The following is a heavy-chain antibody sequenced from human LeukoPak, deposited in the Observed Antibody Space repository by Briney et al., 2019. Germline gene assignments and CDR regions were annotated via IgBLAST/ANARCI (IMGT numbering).Heavy chain of an antibody. D-gene: IGHD3-22*01. J-gene: IGHJ6*02. CDR1: GFTFSSYA. CDR3: ASVNYYDSSGPVSKVDV. CDR2: ISSSGSTI. V-gene: IGHV3-48*04. Sequence: GGSLRLSCAASGFTFSSYAMSWVRQAPGKGLEWVSYISSSGSTIYYAASVKGRFTISRDNAKNSLYLQMNSLRAEDTAVYYCASVNYYDSSGPVSKVDVWGQGTTVTVSS.